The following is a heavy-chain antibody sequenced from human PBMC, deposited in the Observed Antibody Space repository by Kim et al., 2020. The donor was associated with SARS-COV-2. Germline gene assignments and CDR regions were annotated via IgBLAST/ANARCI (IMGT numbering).Heavy chain of an antibody. J-gene: IGHJ3*02. CDR1: GGSISSGGYY. CDR3: ASLTMVRGVIISKSDAFDI. CDR2: IYYSGST. D-gene: IGHD3-10*01. Sequence: TLSLTCTVSGGSISSGGYYWSWIRQHPGKGLEWIGYIYYSGSTYYNPSLKSRVTISVDTSKNQFSLKLSSVTAADTAVYYCASLTMVRGVIISKSDAFDIWGQGTMVTVSS. V-gene: IGHV4-31*03.